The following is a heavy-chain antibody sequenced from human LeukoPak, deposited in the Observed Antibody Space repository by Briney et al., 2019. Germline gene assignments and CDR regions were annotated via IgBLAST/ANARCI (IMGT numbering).Heavy chain of an antibody. J-gene: IGHJ6*04. CDR3: ARGRPGPYTVPEMDV. CDR1: GGSFSGYY. D-gene: IGHD2-2*01. V-gene: IGHV4-34*01. Sequence: PSETLSLTCAVYGGSFSGYYWSWIRQPPGKGLEGIGEMNHSGSNNYHPALKSRGPISVETTKNQFSLSLRSATAGDTAVYYWARGRPGPYTVPEMDVWGKGTTVTVSS. CDR2: MNHSGSN.